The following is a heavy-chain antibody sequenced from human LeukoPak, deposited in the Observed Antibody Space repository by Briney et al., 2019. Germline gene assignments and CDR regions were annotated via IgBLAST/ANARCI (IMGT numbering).Heavy chain of an antibody. J-gene: IGHJ4*02. CDR2: ISYDGSNK. D-gene: IGHD2-15*01. CDR1: GFTFSSYC. Sequence: GRSLRLSCAAPGFTFSSYCMHWVRQAPGKGLEWVAVISYDGSNKYYADSVKGRFTISRDNSKNTQYLQMNSLRAEDTAVYYCAKAAGQVVVAAHFDYWGQGTLVTVSS. CDR3: AKAAGQVVVAAHFDY. V-gene: IGHV3-30*18.